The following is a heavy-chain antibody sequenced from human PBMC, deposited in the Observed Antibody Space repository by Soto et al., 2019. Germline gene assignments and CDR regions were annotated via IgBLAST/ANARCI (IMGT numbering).Heavy chain of an antibody. CDR2: VKPKRGGT. J-gene: IGHJ2*01. CDR1: GYTFSDYF. CDR3: ARDAGIPGRFRYFDI. V-gene: IGHV1-2*02. Sequence: QVQLVQSGAEVRRPGASVRVSCKTYGYTFSDYFLHWVRQAPGQGPEWIGVVKPKRGGTEYSQRFQGRVTMTRDTSTNAGYMDLNWLTSEDTAVYYCARDAGIPGRFRYFDIWGRGTLVTVSS. D-gene: IGHD3-3*01.